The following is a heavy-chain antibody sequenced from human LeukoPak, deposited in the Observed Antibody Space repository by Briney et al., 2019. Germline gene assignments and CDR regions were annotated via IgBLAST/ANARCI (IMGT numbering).Heavy chain of an antibody. J-gene: IGHJ6*02. CDR2: ISYDGSNK. CDR3: ARDAGSVVVAATDYYYGMDV. D-gene: IGHD2-15*01. V-gene: IGHV3-30-3*01. Sequence: GGSLRLPCAASGFTFSSYAMHWVRQAPGKGLEWVAVISYDGSNKYYADSVKGRFTISRDNSKNTLYLQMNSLRAEDTAVYYCARDAGSVVVAATDYYYGMDVWGRGTTVTVSS. CDR1: GFTFSSYA.